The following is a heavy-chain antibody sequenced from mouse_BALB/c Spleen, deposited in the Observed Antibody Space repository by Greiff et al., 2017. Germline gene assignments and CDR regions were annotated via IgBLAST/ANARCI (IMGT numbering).Heavy chain of an antibody. Sequence: DVMLVESGGGLVKPGGSLKLSCAASGFAFSSYDMSWVRQTPEKRLEWVAYISSGGGSTYYPDTVKGRFTISRDNAKNTLYLQMSSLKSEDTAMYYCARPSVYYAMDYWGQGTSVTVSS. CDR1: GFAFSSYD. J-gene: IGHJ4*01. D-gene: IGHD2-10*02. V-gene: IGHV5-12-1*01. CDR3: ARPSVYYAMDY. CDR2: ISSGGGST.